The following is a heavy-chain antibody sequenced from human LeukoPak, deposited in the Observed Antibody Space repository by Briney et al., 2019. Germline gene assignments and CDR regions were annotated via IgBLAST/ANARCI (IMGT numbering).Heavy chain of an antibody. D-gene: IGHD3-16*01. Sequence: SETLSLTCTVSGGSGSRGSYYWSWIRQPAGKGLEWIGRIYTSGSTNYGPSLKSRVTISVDTSKNQFSLKLSSVTAADTAVYYCARWGYYYMDVWGKGTTVTISS. CDR1: GGSGSRGSYY. V-gene: IGHV4-61*10. CDR3: ARWGYYYMDV. CDR2: IYTSGST. J-gene: IGHJ6*03.